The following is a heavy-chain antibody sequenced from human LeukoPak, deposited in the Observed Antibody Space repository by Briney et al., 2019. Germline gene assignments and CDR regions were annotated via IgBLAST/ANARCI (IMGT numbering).Heavy chain of an antibody. J-gene: IGHJ4*02. CDR2: IIPILGIA. CDR3: ARGHSSSWFRY. V-gene: IGHV1-69*04. Sequence: SVKVSCKASGGTFSSYAISWVRQAPGQGLEWMGRIIPILGIANYAQKFQGRVTITADKSTSTAYMGLSSLRSEDTAVYYCARGHSSSWFRYWGQGTLVTVSS. CDR1: GGTFSSYA. D-gene: IGHD6-13*01.